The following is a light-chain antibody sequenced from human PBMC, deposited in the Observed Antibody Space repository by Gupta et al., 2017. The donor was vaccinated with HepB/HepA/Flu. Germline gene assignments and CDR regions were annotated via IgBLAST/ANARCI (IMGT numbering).Light chain of an antibody. CDR3: SAWDDSLNGPV. V-gene: IGLV1-44*01. CDR2: SNN. J-gene: IGLJ3*02. Sequence: QSVLTQPPSASETPGQRVTISCSGGSSNIGGNTVNWYQQLPGTAPKLLIYSNNQRPSGVPDRFSGSKSGTSASLAISGLQSEDEADYYCSAWDDSLNGPVFGGGTKLTVL. CDR1: SSNIGGNT.